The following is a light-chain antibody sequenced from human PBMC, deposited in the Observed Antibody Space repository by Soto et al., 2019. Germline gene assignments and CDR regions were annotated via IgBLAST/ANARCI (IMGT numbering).Light chain of an antibody. CDR1: QSVSTR. CDR2: SAS. CDR3: QHYYGTSPIA. Sequence: EIVLTQSPGTLSLSPGERATLSCRASQSVSTRLAWYQHRSGQAPRLLISSASIRATGIPDRFSGSGSGTDFTLTISRLEPEDFALYYCQHYYGTSPIAFGQGTRLEI. V-gene: IGKV3-20*01. J-gene: IGKJ5*01.